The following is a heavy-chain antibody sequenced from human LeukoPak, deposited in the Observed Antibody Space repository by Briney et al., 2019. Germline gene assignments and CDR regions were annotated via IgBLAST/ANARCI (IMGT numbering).Heavy chain of an antibody. CDR3: AKDLSYGATGGLDY. Sequence: GGSLRLSCAASGFTFSSYGMHWVRQAPGKGLEWVAFIRYDGSNKYYADSVKGRFTISRDNSKNTLYLQMNSLRAEDTAVYYCAKDLSYGATGGLDYWGQGTLVTVSS. CDR1: GFTFSSYG. D-gene: IGHD4-17*01. J-gene: IGHJ4*02. V-gene: IGHV3-30*02. CDR2: IRYDGSNK.